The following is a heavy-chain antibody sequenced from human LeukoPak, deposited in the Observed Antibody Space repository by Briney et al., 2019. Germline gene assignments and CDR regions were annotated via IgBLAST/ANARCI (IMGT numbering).Heavy chain of an antibody. D-gene: IGHD3-16*01. CDR3: AKDPRWGRQAFDI. V-gene: IGHV3-30*02. Sequence: GGSLRLSCVVSEFTFSNYDMHWVRQAPGKGLEWVAFMRSDGSNKYYADSVKGRFTISRDNSKNTLYLQMNSLRDEDTAVYYCAKDPRWGRQAFDIWGQGTMVTVSS. J-gene: IGHJ3*02. CDR2: MRSDGSNK. CDR1: EFTFSNYD.